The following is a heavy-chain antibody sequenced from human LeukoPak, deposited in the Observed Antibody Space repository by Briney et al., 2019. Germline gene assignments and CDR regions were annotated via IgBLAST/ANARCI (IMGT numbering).Heavy chain of an antibody. D-gene: IGHD3-10*02. CDR1: GFTFSSYW. V-gene: IGHV3-74*01. J-gene: IGHJ6*04. Sequence: RGSLRLSCAASGFTFSSYWMHWVRQAPGKGLVWVSRINSDGSRISYADSVKGRFTISRDNAKNTLYLQMNSLRAEDTAVYYCAELGITMIGGVWGKGTTVTISS. CDR2: INSDGSRI. CDR3: AELGITMIGGV.